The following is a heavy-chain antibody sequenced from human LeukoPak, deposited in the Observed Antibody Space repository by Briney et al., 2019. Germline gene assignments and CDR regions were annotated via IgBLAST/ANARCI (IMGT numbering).Heavy chain of an antibody. Sequence: SETLSLTCTVSGGSISSYYWSWIRQPPGKGLEWIGYIYYSGSTNYNPSLKSRVTISVDTSKNQFSLKLSSVTAADTAVYYCARNNRFYYDSSGYLDYWGQGTLVTVSS. V-gene: IGHV4-59*01. CDR3: ARNNRFYYDSSGYLDY. CDR2: IYYSGST. CDR1: GGSISSYY. D-gene: IGHD3-22*01. J-gene: IGHJ4*02.